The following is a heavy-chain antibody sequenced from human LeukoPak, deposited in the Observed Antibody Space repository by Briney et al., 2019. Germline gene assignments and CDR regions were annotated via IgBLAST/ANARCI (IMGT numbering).Heavy chain of an antibody. CDR3: ASGTFDDYGDYDRGDFFDH. CDR2: IYYSGLT. J-gene: IGHJ4*02. V-gene: IGHV4-39*02. D-gene: IGHD4-17*01. CDR1: GGSITSSSYY. Sequence: SETLSLTCSVSGGSITSSSYYCAWIRQPPGKGPEWIASIYYSGLTYDNPSLKSRVSISVDPSKNHFSLKVSSVTAADTAVYYCASGTFDDYGDYDRGDFFDHWGQGTLVTVSS.